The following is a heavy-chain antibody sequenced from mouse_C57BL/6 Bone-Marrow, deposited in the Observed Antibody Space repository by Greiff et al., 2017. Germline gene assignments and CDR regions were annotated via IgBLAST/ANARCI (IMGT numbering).Heavy chain of an antibody. J-gene: IGHJ2*01. CDR3: TSGHYYGSSSVRYFDY. CDR2: ISSGGDYI. V-gene: IGHV5-9-1*02. Sequence: EVQVVESGEGLVKPGGSLKLSCAASGFTFSSYAMSWVRQTPEKRLEWVAYISSGGDYIYYADTVKGRFTISRDNARNTLYLQMSSLNSEETAMYYCTSGHYYGSSSVRYFDYWGQGTTLTVSS. D-gene: IGHD1-1*01. CDR1: GFTFSSYA.